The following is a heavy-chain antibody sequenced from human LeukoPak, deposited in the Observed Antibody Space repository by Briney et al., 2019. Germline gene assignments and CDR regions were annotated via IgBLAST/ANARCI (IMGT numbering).Heavy chain of an antibody. D-gene: IGHD6-19*01. CDR3: ARVPITLAGTKDAKYFQH. V-gene: IGHV3-74*01. Sequence: GGSLRLSCAASGFTFSSYWMHWVRQAPGKGLVWVSRINSDGSSTSYADSVKGRFTISRDNAKNTLYLQMNSLRDEDTAVYYCARVPITLAGTKDAKYFQHWGQGTLVTVSS. CDR2: INSDGSST. J-gene: IGHJ1*01. CDR1: GFTFSSYW.